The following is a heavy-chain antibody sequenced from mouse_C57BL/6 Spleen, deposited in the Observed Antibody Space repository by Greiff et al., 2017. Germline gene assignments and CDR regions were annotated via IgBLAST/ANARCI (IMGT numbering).Heavy chain of an antibody. CDR2: FHPYNDDT. J-gene: IGHJ2*01. CDR3: ARRGSRGDYFDY. Sequence: LVESGAELVKPGASVKMSCKASGYTFTTYPIEWMKQNHGKSLEWIGNFHPYNDDTKYNEKFKGKATLTVEKSSSTVYLELSRLTSDDSAVYYCARRGSRGDYFDYWGQGTTLTVSS. D-gene: IGHD1-1*01. CDR1: GYTFTTYP. V-gene: IGHV1-47*01.